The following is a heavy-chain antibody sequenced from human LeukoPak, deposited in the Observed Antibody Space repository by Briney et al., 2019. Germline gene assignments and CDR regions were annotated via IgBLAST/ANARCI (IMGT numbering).Heavy chain of an antibody. J-gene: IGHJ4*02. CDR1: GFTFSSYS. CDR3: ARDLFYGSGSYGGFDY. CDR2: ISSSSSTI. D-gene: IGHD3-10*01. Sequence: GGSLRLSCAASGFTFSSYSMNWVRQAPGKGLEWVSYISSSSSTIYYADSVKGRFTISRDNAKNSLYLQMNSLRAEDTAVYYCARDLFYGSGSYGGFDYWGQGTLVTVSS. V-gene: IGHV3-48*01.